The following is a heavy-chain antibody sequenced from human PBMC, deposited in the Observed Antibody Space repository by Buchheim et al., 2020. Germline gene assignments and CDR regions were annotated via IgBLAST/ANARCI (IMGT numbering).Heavy chain of an antibody. J-gene: IGHJ6*02. Sequence: VQLVESGGGLVQPGRSLRLSCAASGFTFSSYGMHWVRQAPGKGLEWVAVISYDGSNKYYADSVKGRFTISRDNSKNTLYLQMNSLRAEDTAVYYCARASQITIFGVVWDYYYYGMDVWGQGTT. CDR1: GFTFSSYG. CDR3: ARASQITIFGVVWDYYYYGMDV. D-gene: IGHD3-3*01. CDR2: ISYDGSNK. V-gene: IGHV3-30*03.